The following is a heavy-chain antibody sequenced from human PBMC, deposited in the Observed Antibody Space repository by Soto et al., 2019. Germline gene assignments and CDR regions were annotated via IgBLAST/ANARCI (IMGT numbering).Heavy chain of an antibody. V-gene: IGHV3-23*01. D-gene: IGHD2-2*01. CDR3: AKEGRDIVVVPAAMDRGGDYGMDV. J-gene: IGHJ6*02. CDR2: ISGSGGST. Sequence: GGSLRLSCAASGFTFSSYAMSWVRQAPGKGLEWVSAISGSGGSTYYADSVKGRFTISRDNSKNALYLQMNSLRAEDTAVYYCAKEGRDIVVVPAAMDRGGDYGMDVWGQGTTVTVSS. CDR1: GFTFSSYA.